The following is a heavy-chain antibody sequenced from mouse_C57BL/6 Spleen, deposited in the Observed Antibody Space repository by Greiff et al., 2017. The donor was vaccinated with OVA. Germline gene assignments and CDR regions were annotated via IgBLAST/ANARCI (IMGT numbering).Heavy chain of an antibody. Sequence: EVKLQESEGGLVQPGSSMKLSCTASGFPFSDYYMAWVRQVPEKGLEWVANINYDGSSTYYLDSLKSRFIISRDNAKNILYLQMSSLKSEDTATYYCARVDDYDWFAYWGQGTLVTVSA. D-gene: IGHD2-4*01. CDR3: ARVDDYDWFAY. CDR1: GFPFSDYY. CDR2: INYDGSST. V-gene: IGHV5-16*01. J-gene: IGHJ3*01.